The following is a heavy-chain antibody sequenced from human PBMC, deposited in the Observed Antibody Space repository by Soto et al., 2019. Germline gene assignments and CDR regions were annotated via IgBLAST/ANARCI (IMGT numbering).Heavy chain of an antibody. CDR1: GGSIRSDY. Sequence: QVQLQESGPGLVKPSETLSLTCTVSGGSIRSDYWSWIRQTPGKGLEWIGYMYYTGSTNYNPSLKSRVXXSXDXXKNQLSLKMMSVTAADTAVYYCATVRGAVMNWLDPWGQGILVTVSS. V-gene: IGHV4-59*01. CDR3: ATVRGAVMNWLDP. CDR2: MYYTGST. D-gene: IGHD3-16*01. J-gene: IGHJ5*02.